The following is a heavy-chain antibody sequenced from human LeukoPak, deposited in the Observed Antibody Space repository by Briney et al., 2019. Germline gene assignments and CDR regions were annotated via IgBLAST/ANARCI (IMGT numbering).Heavy chain of an antibody. J-gene: IGHJ4*02. Sequence: GASVKVSCKASGYTFTSYAMHWVRQAPGQRLEWMGWINAGNGNTKYSQKFQGRVTITRDTSASTAYMELSSLRSEDTAVYYCAGDLGGGWYPFDYWGQGTLVTVSS. V-gene: IGHV1-3*01. CDR2: INAGNGNT. CDR3: AGDLGGGWYPFDY. CDR1: GYTFTSYA. D-gene: IGHD6-19*01.